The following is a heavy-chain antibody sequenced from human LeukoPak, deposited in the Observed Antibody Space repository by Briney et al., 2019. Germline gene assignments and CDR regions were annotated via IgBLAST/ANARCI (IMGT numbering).Heavy chain of an antibody. CDR3: ARARTWYSSSWYLNY. D-gene: IGHD6-13*01. J-gene: IGHJ4*02. CDR1: GFTFSSYW. V-gene: IGHV4-34*01. Sequence: GSLRLSCAASGFTFSSYWMTWVRQPPGKGLEWIGEINHSGSTNYNPSLKSRVTISVDTSKNQFSLKLSSVTAADTAVYYCARARTWYSSSWYLNYWGQGTLVTVSS. CDR2: INHSGST.